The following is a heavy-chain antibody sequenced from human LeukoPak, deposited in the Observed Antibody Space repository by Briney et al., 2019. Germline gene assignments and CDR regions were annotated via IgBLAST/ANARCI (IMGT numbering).Heavy chain of an antibody. Sequence: ASVKVSCKASGYTFTSYYMHWVRQAPGQGLEWMGIINPSGGSTSYAQKFQGRVTMTRDMSTSTAYMEMRSLRSDDTAVYYCARDGFRRDGYNSGLDYWGQGTLVTVSS. CDR3: ARDGFRRDGYNSGLDY. J-gene: IGHJ4*02. CDR2: INPSGGST. V-gene: IGHV1-46*01. D-gene: IGHD5-24*01. CDR1: GYTFTSYY.